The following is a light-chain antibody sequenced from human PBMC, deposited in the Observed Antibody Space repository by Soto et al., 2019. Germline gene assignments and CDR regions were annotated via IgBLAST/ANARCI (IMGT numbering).Light chain of an antibody. CDR2: EVS. V-gene: IGLV2-14*01. CDR3: SSYSISTAYL. CDR1: RSDVGGYNY. J-gene: IGLJ1*01. Sequence: QSALTPPASVSGSPGQSITISCTGTRSDVGGYNYVSWYQQHPGKAPKLMIYEVSNRPSGVSNRFSGSKSGNTASLAISGRQAEDEADYVGSSYSISTAYLVGTGTKVTVL.